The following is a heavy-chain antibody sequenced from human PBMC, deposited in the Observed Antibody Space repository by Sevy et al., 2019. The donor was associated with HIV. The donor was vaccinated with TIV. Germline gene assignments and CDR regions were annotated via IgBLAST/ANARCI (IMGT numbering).Heavy chain of an antibody. V-gene: IGHV3-21*01. D-gene: IGHD2-2*01. CDR1: GFTFSKYP. Sequence: GGSLRLSCVVSGFTFSKYPMNWVRQAPGKGLEWVSSISSSSNYIYYGDSVKDRFTISRDNAKNSLYLQMNSLRADDTAVYYCARDGGCSSTACLLYFDYWGQGTLVIVSS. CDR2: ISSSSNYI. J-gene: IGHJ4*02. CDR3: ARDGGCSSTACLLYFDY.